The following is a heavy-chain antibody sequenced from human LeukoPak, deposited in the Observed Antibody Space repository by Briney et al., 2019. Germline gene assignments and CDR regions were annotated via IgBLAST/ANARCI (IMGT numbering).Heavy chain of an antibody. CDR3: ARKVLTGTTIGSFDS. CDR2: ISTSSGTK. V-gene: IGHV3-48*04. J-gene: IGHJ4*02. Sequence: PGGCLRLSCAASGFTLSSFAMNWVRQTPEKGLEWVSYISTSSGTKYYADSVKGRFTISRDNAKNSLFLQMNSLRVDDTAVYYCARKVLTGTTIGSFDSWGQGTLVTVSS. D-gene: IGHD1-14*01. CDR1: GFTLSSFA.